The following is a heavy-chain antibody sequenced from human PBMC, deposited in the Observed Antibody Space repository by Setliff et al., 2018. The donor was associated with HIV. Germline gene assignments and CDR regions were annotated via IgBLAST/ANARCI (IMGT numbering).Heavy chain of an antibody. D-gene: IGHD6-19*01. Sequence: PSETLSLTCAVYGGSFSGYYWSWIRQPPGKGLEWIGEINHYGSTNYNPSLKSRVTISVDTSKNQFSLKLSSVTAADTAVYYCARAKAVAGFDWGQGTLVTVSS. CDR3: ARAKAVAGFD. CDR1: GGSFSGYY. V-gene: IGHV4-34*01. J-gene: IGHJ4*02. CDR2: INHYGST.